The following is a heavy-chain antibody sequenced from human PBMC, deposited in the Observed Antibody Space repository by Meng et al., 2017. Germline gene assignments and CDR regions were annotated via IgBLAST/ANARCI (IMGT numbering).Heavy chain of an antibody. V-gene: IGHV1-69*05. CDR2: IIPIFGTA. Sequence: SAKVSCKASGGTFSSYAISWVRQAPGQGLEWMGGIIPIFGTANYAQKFQGRVTITTDESTSTAYMELSSLRSEDTAVYYCARVLAAAGSDAFDIWGQGTMVTVSS. D-gene: IGHD6-13*01. CDR1: GGTFSSYA. CDR3: ARVLAAAGSDAFDI. J-gene: IGHJ3*02.